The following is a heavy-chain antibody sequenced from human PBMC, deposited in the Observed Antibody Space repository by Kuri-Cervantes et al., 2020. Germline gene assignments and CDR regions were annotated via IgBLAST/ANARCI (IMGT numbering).Heavy chain of an antibody. Sequence: GSLRLSCTVSGGSVSSGSYYWSWIRQPPGKGLEWIGYIYYSGSTNYNPSLKSRVTISVDTSKNQFSLKLSSVTAADTAVYYCARTVADFFRRGSPFDYWGQGTLVTVSS. V-gene: IGHV4-61*01. J-gene: IGHJ4*02. CDR2: IYYSGST. D-gene: IGHD6-19*01. CDR3: ARTVADFFRRGSPFDY. CDR1: GGSVSSGSYY.